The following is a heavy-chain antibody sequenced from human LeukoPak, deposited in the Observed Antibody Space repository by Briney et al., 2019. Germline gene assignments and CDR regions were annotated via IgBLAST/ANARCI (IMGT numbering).Heavy chain of an antibody. CDR2: ISYDGSNK. CDR1: GFTFSSYG. J-gene: IGHJ6*03. CDR3: AKGSEYLWGSLESYYFYYMDV. D-gene: IGHD3-16*01. Sequence: PGRSLRLSCAASGFTFSSYGMHWVRQAPGKGLEWVAVISYDGSNKYYADSVKGRFTISRDNSKNTLYLQMNSLRAEDTAVYYCAKGSEYLWGSLESYYFYYMDVWGKGTTVTVSS. V-gene: IGHV3-30*18.